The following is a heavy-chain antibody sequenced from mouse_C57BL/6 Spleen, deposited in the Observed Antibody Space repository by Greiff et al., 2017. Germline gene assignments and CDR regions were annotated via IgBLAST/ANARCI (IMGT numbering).Heavy chain of an antibody. D-gene: IGHD1-1*01. CDR1: GYTFTDYE. J-gene: IGHJ4*01. Sequence: QVQLQQSGAELVRPGASVTLSCKASGYTFTDYEMHWVKQTPVHGLEWIGAIDPETGGTAYNQKFKGKAILTADKSSSTAYMWLRSLTSEDSAVYYCTRCGTVVARVYYTMEYSGQGASVTVSS. CDR2: IDPETGGT. V-gene: IGHV1-15*01. CDR3: TRCGTVVARVYYTMEY.